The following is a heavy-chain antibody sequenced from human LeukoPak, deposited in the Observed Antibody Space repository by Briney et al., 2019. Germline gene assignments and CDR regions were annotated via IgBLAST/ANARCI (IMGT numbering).Heavy chain of an antibody. V-gene: IGHV1-2*02. CDR2: INPNSGGT. D-gene: IGHD6-19*01. J-gene: IGHJ4*02. Sequence: GASVKVSCKASGYTFTGYYMHWVRQAPGQGLEWMGWINPNSGGTNYAQKFQGRVTMTRDTSASTAYMELSSLRSEDTAVYYCASSGWYGAGSFDYWGQGTLVTVSS. CDR1: GYTFTGYY. CDR3: ASSGWYGAGSFDY.